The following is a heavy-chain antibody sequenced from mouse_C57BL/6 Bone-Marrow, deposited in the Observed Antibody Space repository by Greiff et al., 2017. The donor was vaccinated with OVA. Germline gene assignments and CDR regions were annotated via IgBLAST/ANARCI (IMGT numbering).Heavy chain of an antibody. J-gene: IGHJ3*01. CDR3: ARSDGRRVWLAY. V-gene: IGHV1-54*01. CDR1: GYAFTHYL. CDR2: INPGSGGT. Sequence: VMLVESGAELVRPGTSVKVSCKASGYAFTHYLIEWVKQRPGQGLEWIGVINPGSGGTNYNEKFKGKATLTADKSSSTAYMQLSSLTSEDSAVYFCARSDGRRVWLAYWGQGTLVTVSA. D-gene: IGHD2-3*01.